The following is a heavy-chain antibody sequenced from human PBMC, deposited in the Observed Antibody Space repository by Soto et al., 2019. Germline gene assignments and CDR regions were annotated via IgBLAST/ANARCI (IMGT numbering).Heavy chain of an antibody. CDR3: ALGQGYYYYGMDV. V-gene: IGHV1-69*06. CDR2: IIPIFGTA. Sequence: ASVKVSCKASGGTFSSYAISGVRQAPGQGLEWMGGIIPIFGTANYAQKFQGRVTITADKSKRTGYMELTSLRSEDTAVYYCALGQGYYYYGMDVWGQGTTVTVSS. CDR1: GGTFSSYA. J-gene: IGHJ6*02.